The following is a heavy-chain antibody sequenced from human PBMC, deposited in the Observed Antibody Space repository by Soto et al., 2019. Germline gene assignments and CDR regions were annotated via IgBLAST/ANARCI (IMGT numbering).Heavy chain of an antibody. CDR3: AGDPDSHYNDSHASSYP. D-gene: IGHD3-22*01. CDR1: GGTFSTYT. V-gene: IGHV1-69*04. Sequence: SVTVSCKASGGTFSTYTITWVRQAPEQGLEWMGRIIPIIGIINYAQKFQGRATITADKFTGTAYMELTRLRSDDTAVYYCAGDPDSHYNDSHASSYPWGQGTLVTVSS. CDR2: IIPIIGII. J-gene: IGHJ5*02.